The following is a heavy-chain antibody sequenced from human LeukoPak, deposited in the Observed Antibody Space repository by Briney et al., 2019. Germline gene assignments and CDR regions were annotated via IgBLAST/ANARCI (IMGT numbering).Heavy chain of an antibody. V-gene: IGHV3-74*01. J-gene: IGHJ4*02. D-gene: IGHD3-3*01. CDR2: INSDGSST. Sequence: PGGSVRLSCAASGFTFRSYWMHWVRQAPGKGLVWVSRINSDGSSTNYADSVKGRFTISRDNAKNTLYLQMNSLRAEDTAVYYCARAPYYDFWSGYPPDYWGQGTLVTVSS. CDR3: ARAPYYDFWSGYPPDY. CDR1: GFTFRSYW.